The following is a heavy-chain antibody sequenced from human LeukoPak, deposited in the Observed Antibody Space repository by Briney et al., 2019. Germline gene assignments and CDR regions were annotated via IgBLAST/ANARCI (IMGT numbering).Heavy chain of an antibody. CDR1: GFTFSTYC. D-gene: IGHD6-19*01. J-gene: IGHJ4*02. V-gene: IGHV3-48*01. Sequence: PGGSLRLSCAASGFTFSTYCMNWVRQAPGKGLEWLSYISSSSSSIYYSDSVRGRFTVSRDNARNSLYLQMNSLRAEDTAVYFCAREGDITGAAGTEFDYWGQGDLVTVSS. CDR3: AREGDITGAAGTEFDY. CDR2: ISSSSSSI.